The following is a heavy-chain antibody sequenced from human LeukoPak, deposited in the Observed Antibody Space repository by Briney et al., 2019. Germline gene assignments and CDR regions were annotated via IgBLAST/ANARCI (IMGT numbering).Heavy chain of an antibody. CDR3: ASIDSSSWYFWFDP. CDR2: IYYSGST. CDR1: GGSISSYY. V-gene: IGHV4-59*01. D-gene: IGHD6-13*01. J-gene: IGHJ5*02. Sequence: KASETLSLTCTVSGGSISSYYWSWIRQPPGKGLEWIGYIYYSGSTNYNPSLKSRVTISVDTSKNQFSLKLSSVTAADTAVYYCASIDSSSWYFWFDPWGQGTLVTVSS.